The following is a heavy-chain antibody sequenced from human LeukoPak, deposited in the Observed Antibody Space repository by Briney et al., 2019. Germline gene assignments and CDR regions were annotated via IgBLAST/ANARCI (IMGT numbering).Heavy chain of an antibody. D-gene: IGHD4-17*01. J-gene: IGHJ4*02. CDR1: GFPFSAYG. V-gene: IGHV3-23*01. CDR2: ISDTVRDT. Sequence: GSLRLSCAAPGFPFSAYGMSWVRQAPGKGLEWVSHISDTVRDTWYANSVKGRFIISRDNSRDTVYLQMSSLRPEDTALYFCAKDNYGGIFASWGQGTLVTVSS. CDR3: AKDNYGGIFAS.